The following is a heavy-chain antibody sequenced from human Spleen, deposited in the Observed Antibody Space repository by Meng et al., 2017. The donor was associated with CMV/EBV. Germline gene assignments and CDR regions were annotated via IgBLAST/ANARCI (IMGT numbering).Heavy chain of an antibody. CDR1: GGCISSGKYY. CDR3: ARAAGVVIVPIDY. J-gene: IGHJ4*02. D-gene: IGHD3-3*01. CDR2: IYYSEST. V-gene: IGHV4-31*02. Sequence: TGSGGCISSGKYYWSWIRQQPGKGLEWIRCIYYSESTYYNPSLKSRVTISVDTSKNQFSLKLSSVTAAGTAVYYCARAAGVVIVPIDYWGQGTLVTVSS.